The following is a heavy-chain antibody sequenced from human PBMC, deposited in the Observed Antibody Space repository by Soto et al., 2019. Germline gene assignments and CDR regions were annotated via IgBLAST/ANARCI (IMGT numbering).Heavy chain of an antibody. J-gene: IGHJ6*02. CDR3: ARGRIAAAGAYYYGMDV. Sequence: SETLSLTCAVYGGSFSGYYWSWIRQPPGKGLEWIGEINHSGSTNYNPSLKSRVTISVDTAKNQFSRKLSSVTAADTAVYYCARGRIAAAGAYYYGMDVWGQGTTVTVSS. CDR1: GGSFSGYY. D-gene: IGHD6-13*01. CDR2: INHSGST. V-gene: IGHV4-34*01.